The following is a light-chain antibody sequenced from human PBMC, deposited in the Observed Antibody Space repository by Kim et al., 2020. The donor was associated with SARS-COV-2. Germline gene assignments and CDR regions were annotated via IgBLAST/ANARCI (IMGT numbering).Light chain of an antibody. CDR1: QSINTY. Sequence: DIQMTQSPSSLAASVGDRVTIACRASQSINTYLNWYQQKPGEAPKLLIYAASTLQSGVPSRFSGSGSGTDFTLTISSLQPEDFAIYYCQQGHTPPLLTFGGGTKVDSK. V-gene: IGKV1-39*01. J-gene: IGKJ4*01. CDR3: QQGHTPPLLT. CDR2: AAS.